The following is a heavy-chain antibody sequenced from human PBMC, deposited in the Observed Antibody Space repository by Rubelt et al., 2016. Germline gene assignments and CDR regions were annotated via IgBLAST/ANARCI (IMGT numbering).Heavy chain of an antibody. CDR2: K. Sequence: KYYVDSVKGRFTISRDNAKNSLYLQMNSLRAEDTAVYYCAKDRYGSTWYTTDFDYWGQGTLVTVSS. CDR3: AKDRYGSTWYTTDFDY. D-gene: IGHD6-13*01. V-gene: IGHV3-7*01. J-gene: IGHJ4*02.